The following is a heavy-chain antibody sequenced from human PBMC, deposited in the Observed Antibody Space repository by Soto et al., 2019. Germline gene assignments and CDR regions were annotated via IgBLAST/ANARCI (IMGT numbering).Heavy chain of an antibody. CDR3: EQGGYGSGWYLASED. D-gene: IGHD6-19*01. CDR1: TSTFSNYA. Sequence: PGGSLRLSCAASTSTFSNYAMTWVRQAPGKGLEWVSAISGSGSSTHYADSVKGRFFISRDNSKNTLYVQMHRLRVEDTAVYYCEQGGYGSGWYLASEDWGQGTLVTVFS. CDR2: ISGSGSST. V-gene: IGHV3-23*01. J-gene: IGHJ4*02.